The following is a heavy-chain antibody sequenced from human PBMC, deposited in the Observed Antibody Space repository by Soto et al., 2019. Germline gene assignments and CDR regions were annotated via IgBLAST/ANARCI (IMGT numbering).Heavy chain of an antibody. CDR3: ARVGIAAAVYYYYYGMDV. J-gene: IGHJ6*02. V-gene: IGHV1-18*01. D-gene: IGHD6-13*01. Sequence: ASVKVSCKASGYTFTSYGISWVRQAPGQGLEWMGWISAYNGNTNYAQKLQGRVTMTTDTSTSTAYMELRSLRSDDTAMYYCARVGIAAAVYYYYYGMDVWGQWTTVTVSS. CDR2: ISAYNGNT. CDR1: GYTFTSYG.